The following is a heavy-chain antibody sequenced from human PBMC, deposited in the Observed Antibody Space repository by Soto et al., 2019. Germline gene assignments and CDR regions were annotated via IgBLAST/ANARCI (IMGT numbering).Heavy chain of an antibody. CDR3: ARGALTTYFDY. CDR1: GGSISSYY. Sequence: QVQLQESGPGLVKPSETLSLTCAVSGGSISSYYWSWIRQPPGKGLEWIGYFYYSGSTNYNPPLKSRVTISVDTSKNQFSLKLSSVTAADTAVYYCARGALTTYFDYWGQGTLVTVSS. J-gene: IGHJ4*02. V-gene: IGHV4-59*01. CDR2: FYYSGST.